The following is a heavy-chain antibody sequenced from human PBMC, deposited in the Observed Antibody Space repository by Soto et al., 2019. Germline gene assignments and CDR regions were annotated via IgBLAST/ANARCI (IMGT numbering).Heavy chain of an antibody. CDR2: FYDRGST. Sequence: SETLSLTCDVSGESISSYFWTWIRQPPGKGLEWIGFFYDRGSTNYNPSLKSRVSISADMSKNRFSLKLTSVTAADTGTFYCARVSGCSGGNCYSGFIDSWGPGTLVTVSS. CDR3: ARVSGCSGGNCYSGFIDS. V-gene: IGHV4-59*01. CDR1: GESISSYF. J-gene: IGHJ5*01. D-gene: IGHD2-15*01.